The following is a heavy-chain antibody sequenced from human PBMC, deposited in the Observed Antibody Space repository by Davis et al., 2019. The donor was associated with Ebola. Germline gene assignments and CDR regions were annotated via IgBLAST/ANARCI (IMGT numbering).Heavy chain of an antibody. V-gene: IGHV3-23*01. CDR1: GFTFSSYA. D-gene: IGHD6-6*01. CDR2: ISGSGGST. J-gene: IGHJ4*02. Sequence: PGGSLRLSCAASGFTFSSYAMSWVRQAPGKGLEWVSAISGSGGSTFYADSVKGRFTISRYNSKHTLYLQMNSLRAEDTAVYYCAKAPYKVYSSSSYYFDYWGQGTLVTVSS. CDR3: AKAPYKVYSSSSYYFDY.